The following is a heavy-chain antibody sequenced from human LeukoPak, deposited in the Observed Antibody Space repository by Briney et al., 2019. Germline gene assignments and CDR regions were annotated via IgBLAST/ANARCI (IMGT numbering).Heavy chain of an antibody. V-gene: IGHV3-7*01. CDR2: IKEDTSQK. CDR1: GFTFNNYW. J-gene: IGHJ4*02. CDR3: ARQVSREGHFDY. Sequence: GGSLRLSCAASGFTFNNYWLSWVRQGPGKGLEWVAHIKEDTSQKYYVGSVEGRFTISRDNARNSLYLHMNSLRGEDTAVYFCARQVSREGHFDYWGQGALVTVSS. D-gene: IGHD1-26*01.